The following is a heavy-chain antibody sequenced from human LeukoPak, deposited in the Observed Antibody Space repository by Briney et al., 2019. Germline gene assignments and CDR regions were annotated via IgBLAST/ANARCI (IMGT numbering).Heavy chain of an antibody. Sequence: SETLSLTCTVSGGSISSYYWSWIRQPAGKGLEWIGRIYTSGSTNYNPSLKSRVTISVDTSKNQFSLKLSSVTAADTAVYYCATRYCTNGVCYRRDAFDIWGQGTMVTVSS. V-gene: IGHV4-4*07. CDR2: IYTSGST. CDR3: ATRYCTNGVCYRRDAFDI. CDR1: GGSISSYY. D-gene: IGHD2-8*01. J-gene: IGHJ3*02.